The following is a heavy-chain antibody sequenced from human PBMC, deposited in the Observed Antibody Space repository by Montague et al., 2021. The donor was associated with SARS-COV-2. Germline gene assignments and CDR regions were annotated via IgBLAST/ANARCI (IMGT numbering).Heavy chain of an antibody. V-gene: IGHV3-66*01. CDR3: AREGGDAFDM. D-gene: IGHD3-16*01. CDR1: GFTVSSNY. CDR2: IYTGGST. Sequence: SPRLSCAASGFTVSSNYMSWVRQAPGKGLEWVSVIYTGGSTYYADSVKGRFTISRDCSKNTLYLQMNRLRVEDTAVYYCAREGGDAFDMWGQGTMVTVSS. J-gene: IGHJ3*02.